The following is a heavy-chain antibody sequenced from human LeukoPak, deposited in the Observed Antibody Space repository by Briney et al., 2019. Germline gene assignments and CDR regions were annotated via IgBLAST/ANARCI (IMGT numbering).Heavy chain of an antibody. CDR3: ARAHSGLGSYYSTFDY. D-gene: IGHD3-10*01. V-gene: IGHV4-34*01. Sequence: SETLSLTCAVYGGSFSGYYWSWIRQPPGKGLEWIGEINHSGSTNYNPSLKSRVTISVDTSKNQFSLKLSSVTAADTAVYYCARAHSGLGSYYSTFDYWGQGTLVTVSS. CDR1: GGSFSGYY. CDR2: INHSGST. J-gene: IGHJ4*02.